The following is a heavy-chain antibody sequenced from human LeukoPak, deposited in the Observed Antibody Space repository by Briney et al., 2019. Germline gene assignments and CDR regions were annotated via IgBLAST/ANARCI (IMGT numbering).Heavy chain of an antibody. D-gene: IGHD1-26*01. J-gene: IGHJ3*02. CDR3: AREGGVSDAFDI. V-gene: IGHV3-74*01. CDR1: GFTFSSYW. Sequence: PGGSLRLSCAASGFTFSSYWMHWVRQAPGKGLVWVSRMNSDGSSTNYADSVKGRFTISRDNAKNTLYLQMNSLRAEDTAVYYCAREGGVSDAFDIWGQGTMVTVSS. CDR2: MNSDGSST.